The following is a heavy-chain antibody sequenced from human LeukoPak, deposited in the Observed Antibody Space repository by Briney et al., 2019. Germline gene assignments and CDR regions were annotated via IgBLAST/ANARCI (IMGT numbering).Heavy chain of an antibody. V-gene: IGHV3-21*01. Sequence: GGSLRLSCAASGFTFSSYSMNWVRQAPGKGLEWVSSISSSSSYIYYTDSVKGRFTISRDNAKNSLYLQMNSLRAEDTAVYYCARVGGYSYGYLDYWGQGTLVTVSS. J-gene: IGHJ4*02. CDR3: ARVGGYSYGYLDY. D-gene: IGHD5-18*01. CDR1: GFTFSSYS. CDR2: ISSSSSYI.